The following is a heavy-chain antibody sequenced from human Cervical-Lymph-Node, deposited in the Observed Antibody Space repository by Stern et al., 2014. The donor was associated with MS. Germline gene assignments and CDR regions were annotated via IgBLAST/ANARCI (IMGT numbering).Heavy chain of an antibody. CDR3: ILATIIRDY. Sequence: QVQLVESGGGVVQPGRSLRLSCAASGFTFSSYGMYWVRQVPGKGLEWVAIISYDGSKKYDADSVKGRFTISRDNSKNTLYLQMNSLKTDDTAVYYCILATIIRDYWGQGTLVTVSS. CDR1: GFTFSSYG. CDR2: ISYDGSKK. V-gene: IGHV3-30*03. J-gene: IGHJ4*02. D-gene: IGHD5-24*01.